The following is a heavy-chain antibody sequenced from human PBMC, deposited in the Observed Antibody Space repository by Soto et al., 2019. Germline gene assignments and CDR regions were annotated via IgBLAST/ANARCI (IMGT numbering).Heavy chain of an antibody. V-gene: IGHV2-5*02. CDR2: IYWDDDK. CDR1: GFSLSTTGVG. J-gene: IGHJ4*02. D-gene: IGHD2-21*02. CDR3: AHRGSDVFFNY. Sequence: SGPTLVNPTQTLTLPCTFSGFSLSTTGVGVGWIRQPPGKALEWLALIYWDDDKRYSPSLKSRLTITKDTSKNQVVLTMTTMDPVDTATYYCAHRGSDVFFNYWGQGTLVTVSS.